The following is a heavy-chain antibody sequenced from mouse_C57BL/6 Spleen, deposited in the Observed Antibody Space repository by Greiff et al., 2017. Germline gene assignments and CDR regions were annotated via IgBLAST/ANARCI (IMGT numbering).Heavy chain of an antibody. CDR1: GYTFTSYW. D-gene: IGHD2-4*01. V-gene: IGHV1-64*01. Sequence: VQLQQPGAELVKPGASVKLSCKASGYTFTSYWMHWVKQRPGQGLEWIGMIHPNSGSTNYNEKFKSKATLTVDKSSSTAYMQLSSLTSEDSAVXFCARSYYDYGTGWYFHVWGTGTTVTVSS. J-gene: IGHJ1*03. CDR3: ARSYYDYGTGWYFHV. CDR2: IHPNSGST.